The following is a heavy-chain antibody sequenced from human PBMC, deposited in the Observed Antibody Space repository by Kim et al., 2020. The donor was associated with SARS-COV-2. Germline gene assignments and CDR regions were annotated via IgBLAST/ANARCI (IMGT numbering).Heavy chain of an antibody. J-gene: IGHJ4*02. CDR1: GFTFSSYG. CDR2: ISYDGSNK. D-gene: IGHD3-3*01. CDR3: AKGGGLRFLEWLFPYYFDY. V-gene: IGHV3-30*18. Sequence: GGSLRLSCAASGFTFSSYGMHWVRQAPGEGLEWVAVISYDGSNKYYADSVKGRFTISRDNSKNTLYLQMNSLRAEDTAVYYCAKGGGLRFLEWLFPYYFDYWGQGTLVTVSS.